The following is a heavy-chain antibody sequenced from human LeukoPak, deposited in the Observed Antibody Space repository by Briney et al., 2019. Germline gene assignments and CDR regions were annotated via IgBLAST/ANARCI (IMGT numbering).Heavy chain of an antibody. Sequence: GGSLGLSCAASGFSFSTYVFHWVRQAPGKGLEWVAAISYDGNNVYYADPVKGRFTISRDNSKNTLYMQMNSLRPEDTAVYYCAREFWDTVAIGIFDYWGQGALVTVSS. CDR3: AREFWDTVAIGIFDY. J-gene: IGHJ4*02. CDR2: ISYDGNNV. CDR1: GFSFSTYV. V-gene: IGHV3-30-3*01. D-gene: IGHD5-12*01.